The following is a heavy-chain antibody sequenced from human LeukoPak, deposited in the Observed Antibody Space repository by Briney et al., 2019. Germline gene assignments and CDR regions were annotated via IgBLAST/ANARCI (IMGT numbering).Heavy chain of an antibody. J-gene: IGHJ5*02. D-gene: IGHD5-24*01. Sequence: SEALSLTCAVYGGSFSGYYWSWIRQPPGKGLEWIGEINHSGSTNYNPSLKSRVTISVDTSKNQFSLKLSSVTAADTAVYYCARGKGGRDGYNSQRWGVWFDPWGQGTLVTVSS. CDR2: INHSGST. CDR1: GGSFSGYY. CDR3: ARGKGGRDGYNSQRWGVWFDP. V-gene: IGHV4-34*01.